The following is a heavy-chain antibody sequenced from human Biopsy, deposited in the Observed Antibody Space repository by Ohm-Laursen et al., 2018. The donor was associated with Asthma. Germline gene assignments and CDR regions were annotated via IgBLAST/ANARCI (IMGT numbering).Heavy chain of an antibody. D-gene: IGHD3-3*01. CDR1: GGSMTPTSHY. Sequence: PSETLSLTCTVSGGSMTPTSHYWDWIRQPPGKGLEWIGYISYGGQTSYNPSLQNRVTISRDTAKNQFSLRLISVTAADSAVYFCARRITIFGVVQKDHGMDAWGQGTTVTVSS. CDR2: ISYGGQT. J-gene: IGHJ6*02. CDR3: ARRITIFGVVQKDHGMDA. V-gene: IGHV4-39*01.